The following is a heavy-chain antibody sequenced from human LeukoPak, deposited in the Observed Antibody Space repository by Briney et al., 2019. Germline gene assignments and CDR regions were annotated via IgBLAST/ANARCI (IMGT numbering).Heavy chain of an antibody. J-gene: IGHJ4*02. V-gene: IGHV4-39*01. D-gene: IGHD6-19*01. CDR3: GRSTGWPGVDF. CDR1: GGSISSSSYY. Sequence: KSSETLSLTCTVSGGSISSSSYYWGWIRQPPGKGLEWIGSIYYSGSTYYNPSLKSRVTISVDTSKNQFSLKLRSVTAADTAVYYCGRSTGWPGVDFWGQGTLVTVSP. CDR2: IYYSGST.